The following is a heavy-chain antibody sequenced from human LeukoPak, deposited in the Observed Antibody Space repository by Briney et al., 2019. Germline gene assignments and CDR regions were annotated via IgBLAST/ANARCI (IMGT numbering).Heavy chain of an antibody. D-gene: IGHD3-22*01. CDR3: VRTPPYYYDRSGYYIDN. J-gene: IGHJ4*02. Sequence: GESLKISCKGSGYSFTSYWIGWVRQMPGEGLEWMGIIYPGDSDTRYSPSFQGQVTISADKSISTAYLQWSSLKASDTAMYYCVRTPPYYYDRSGYYIDNWGQGTLVTVSS. CDR2: IYPGDSDT. V-gene: IGHV5-51*01. CDR1: GYSFTSYW.